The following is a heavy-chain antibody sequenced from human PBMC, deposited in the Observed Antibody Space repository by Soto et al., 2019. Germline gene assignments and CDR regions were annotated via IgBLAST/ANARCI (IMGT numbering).Heavy chain of an antibody. CDR3: ASLYCSSTSCYRGYYYYYGMDV. CDR1: GYTFTSYY. Sequence: ASVKVSCKASGYTFTSYYMHWVRQAPGQGLEWMGIINPSGGSTSYAQKFQGRVTMTRDTSTSTVYMELSSLRPEDTAVYYCASLYCSSTSCYRGYYYYYGMDVWGQGTTVTVSS. V-gene: IGHV1-46*01. J-gene: IGHJ6*02. CDR2: INPSGGST. D-gene: IGHD2-2*02.